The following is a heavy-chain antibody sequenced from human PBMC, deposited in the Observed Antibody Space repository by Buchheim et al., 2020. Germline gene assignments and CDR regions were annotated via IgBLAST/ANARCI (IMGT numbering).Heavy chain of an antibody. Sequence: QVQLQESGPGLVKPSGTLSLTCAVSGGSISSAYWWNWVRQPPGKGLEWLGEIYHSGSTNYNPSLKSRVTISVDTSKIHFSLRLTSVTAADTAVYYCAKVTSGSPSLDCWGQGTL. CDR1: GGSISSAYW. J-gene: IGHJ4*02. CDR2: IYHSGST. V-gene: IGHV4-4*02. CDR3: AKVTSGSPSLDC. D-gene: IGHD3-10*01.